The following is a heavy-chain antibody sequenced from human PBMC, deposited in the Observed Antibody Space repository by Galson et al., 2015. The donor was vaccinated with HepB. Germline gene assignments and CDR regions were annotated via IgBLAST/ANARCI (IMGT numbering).Heavy chain of an antibody. CDR3: AKRAGHSWFDP. CDR1: GFTFSSYA. Sequence: SLRLSCAASGFTFSSYAMSWVRQAPGKGLEWVSAISGSGGSTYYADSVKGRFTISRDNSKNTLFLQMSSLRADDTAIYYCAKRAGHSWFDPWGQGTLVTVSS. V-gene: IGHV3-23*01. J-gene: IGHJ5*02. CDR2: ISGSGGST.